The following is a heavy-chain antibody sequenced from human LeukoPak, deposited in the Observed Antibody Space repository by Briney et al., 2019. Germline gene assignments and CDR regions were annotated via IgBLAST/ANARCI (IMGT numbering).Heavy chain of an antibody. CDR2: IYHSGST. V-gene: IGHV4-61*01. CDR3: ARDEDNSGRYYYYMDV. D-gene: IGHD3-22*01. J-gene: IGHJ6*03. CDR1: GGSVSSGTYY. Sequence: PSETLSLTCTVSGGSVSSGTYYWNWIRQPPGKGLEWIGYIYHSGSTNYNPSLKSRATISVDTSTNQFSLKLSYVTAADTAVYYCARDEDNSGRYYYYMDVWGKGTTVTVSS.